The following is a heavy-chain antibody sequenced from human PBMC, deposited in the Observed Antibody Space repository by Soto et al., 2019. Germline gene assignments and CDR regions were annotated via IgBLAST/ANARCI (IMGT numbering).Heavy chain of an antibody. J-gene: IGHJ1*01. D-gene: IGHD3-10*01. CDR1: GFSLSTSGVG. Sequence: GSGPTLVNPTETLTLTCTFSGFSLSTSGVGVGWIRQPPGKALEWLALIYWDDDKRYSPSLKSRLTITKDTSKNQVVLTMTNMDPVDTATYYCAQLSRMVRGVYAEYFQHWGQGTLVTVSS. V-gene: IGHV2-5*02. CDR2: IYWDDDK. CDR3: AQLSRMVRGVYAEYFQH.